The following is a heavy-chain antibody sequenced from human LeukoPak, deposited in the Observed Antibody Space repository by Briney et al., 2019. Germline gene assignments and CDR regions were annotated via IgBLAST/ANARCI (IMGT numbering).Heavy chain of an antibody. J-gene: IGHJ6*03. CDR3: ARSSIAEPGYYYYMDV. CDR1: GGSISSYY. D-gene: IGHD6-6*01. CDR2: IYTSGST. V-gene: IGHV4-4*07. Sequence: SETLSLTCTVSGGSISSYYWSWVRQPAGEGLEWIGRIYTSGSTNYNPSLKSRVTMSVDTSKNQFSLKLSSVTAADTAVYYCARSSIAEPGYYYYMDVRGKGTTVTVSS.